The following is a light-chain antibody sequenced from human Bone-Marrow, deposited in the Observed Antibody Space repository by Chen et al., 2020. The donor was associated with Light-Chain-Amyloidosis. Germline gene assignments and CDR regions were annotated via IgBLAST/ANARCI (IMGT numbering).Light chain of an antibody. Sequence: DIQMTKSPSSLSVSVGDRVTITCRASQRISNYLNWYQQKPGKAPKLLIHAASTLQSGVPLRFSGSGSGTDFILTISSVQPEDFAIYYCQQSYSMSSITFGQGTRLEIK. CDR1: QRISNY. J-gene: IGKJ5*01. CDR3: QQSYSMSSIT. CDR2: AAS. V-gene: IGKV1-39*01.